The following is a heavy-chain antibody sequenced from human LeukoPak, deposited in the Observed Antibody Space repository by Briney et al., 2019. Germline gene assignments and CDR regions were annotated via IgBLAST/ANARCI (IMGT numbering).Heavy chain of an antibody. CDR1: GGSISSGDYF. V-gene: IGHV4-30-4*01. CDR2: IYDSGST. Sequence: PSQTLSLTCTVSGGSISSGDYFWSWIRQPPGKGLEWIGYIYDSGSTNYNPSLKSRVTISVDTSKNQFSLKLNSVTAADTAVYYCARWTRRYSSGWFLDYWGQGTLVTVSS. J-gene: IGHJ4*02. D-gene: IGHD6-19*01. CDR3: ARWTRRYSSGWFLDY.